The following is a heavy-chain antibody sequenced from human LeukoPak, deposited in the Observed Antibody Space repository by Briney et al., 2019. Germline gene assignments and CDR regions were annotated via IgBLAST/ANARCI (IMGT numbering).Heavy chain of an antibody. CDR1: GYTFTGYY. Sequence: GASVKVSCKASGYTFTGYYMHWVRQAPGQGLEWMGRINPNCGGTNYAQKFQGRVTMTRDTSISTAYMELSRLRSDDTAVYYCASFYYDILTGYYKPFDYWGLGTLVTVSS. CDR3: ASFYYDILTGYYKPFDY. V-gene: IGHV1-2*06. D-gene: IGHD3-9*01. CDR2: INPNCGGT. J-gene: IGHJ4*02.